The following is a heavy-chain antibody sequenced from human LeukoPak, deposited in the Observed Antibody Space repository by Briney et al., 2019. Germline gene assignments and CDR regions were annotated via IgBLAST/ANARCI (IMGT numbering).Heavy chain of an antibody. J-gene: IGHJ4*02. V-gene: IGHV2-70*01. D-gene: IGHD5-24*01. CDR1: VHSVSPGARN. CDR2: IDWDDNK. CDR3: ARCRHGDTLFYY. Sequence: SGPPRVTPAPTRITFSAFDVHSVSPGARNVIWIGPHTGTALEMIALIDWDDNKYYAASLKGRLTISKDNSKNPVVFTMTNMDPVDTAAYYCARCRHGDTLFYYWGQGTLVTVSA.